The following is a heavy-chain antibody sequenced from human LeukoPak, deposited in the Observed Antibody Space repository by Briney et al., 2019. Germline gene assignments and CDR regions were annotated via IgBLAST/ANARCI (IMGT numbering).Heavy chain of an antibody. D-gene: IGHD5-18*01. Sequence: GSSVKVSCKASGGTFSSYAISWVRQAPGQGLEWMGGIIPIFGTANYAQKFQGRVTITADESTSTAYMELSSLRSEDTAVYYCASPEIGRTAMVAYDYWGQGTLVTVSS. J-gene: IGHJ4*02. CDR3: ASPEIGRTAMVAYDY. CDR2: IIPIFGTA. CDR1: GGTFSSYA. V-gene: IGHV1-69*01.